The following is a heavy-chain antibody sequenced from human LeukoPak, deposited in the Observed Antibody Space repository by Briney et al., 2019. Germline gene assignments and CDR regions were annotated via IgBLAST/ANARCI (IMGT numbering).Heavy chain of an antibody. J-gene: IGHJ4*02. D-gene: IGHD5-24*01. Sequence: SETLSLTCTVSGGSISSYYWSWLRQPPGKGLEWIGYIYYSGSTNYNPSLKSRVTISVDTSKNQFSLKLSSVTAADTAVYYCARGRDGYNKWLFDYWGQGTLVTVSS. CDR1: GGSISSYY. CDR3: ARGRDGYNKWLFDY. V-gene: IGHV4-59*01. CDR2: IYYSGST.